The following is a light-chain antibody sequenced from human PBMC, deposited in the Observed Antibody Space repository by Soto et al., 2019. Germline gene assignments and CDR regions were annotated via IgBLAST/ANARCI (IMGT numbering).Light chain of an antibody. Sequence: EIVFTQSPGTLSLSPGERATLSCRASQSVSSSYLAWYQQKPGQAPRLLIYGASSRATGIPDRFSGSGSGTDFTLTISRLEPEDFAVYYCQQQRTFGQGTKVDIK. CDR1: QSVSSSY. CDR3: QQQRT. J-gene: IGKJ1*01. V-gene: IGKV3-20*01. CDR2: GAS.